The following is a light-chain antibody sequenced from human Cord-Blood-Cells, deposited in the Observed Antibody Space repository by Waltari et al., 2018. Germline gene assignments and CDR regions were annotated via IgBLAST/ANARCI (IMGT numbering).Light chain of an antibody. CDR1: HSISSY. CDR3: QQSYSTPFT. J-gene: IGKJ3*01. CDR2: AAS. Sequence: DIQMTQSPSSLSPSVGDRVTIACRASHSISSYLNSYQQKPGKAPKLLIYAASSLQSVVPSRFSVSGSGTDFTLTISSLQPEDFATYYCQQSYSTPFTFGPGTKVDIK. V-gene: IGKV1-39*01.